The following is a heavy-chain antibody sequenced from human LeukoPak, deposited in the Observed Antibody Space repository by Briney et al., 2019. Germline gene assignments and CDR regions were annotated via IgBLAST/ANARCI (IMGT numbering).Heavy chain of an antibody. CDR3: ARDITPFNNPPTGIDY. J-gene: IGHJ4*02. Sequence: GGSLRLSCAASGFTFSSYSMNWVRQAPGKGLEWVSSISSSSSYIYYADSVEGRFTISRDNAKNSLYLQMNSLRAEDTAVYYCARDITPFNNPPTGIDYWGQGTLVTVSS. CDR2: ISSSSSYI. V-gene: IGHV3-21*01. D-gene: IGHD1-14*01. CDR1: GFTFSSYS.